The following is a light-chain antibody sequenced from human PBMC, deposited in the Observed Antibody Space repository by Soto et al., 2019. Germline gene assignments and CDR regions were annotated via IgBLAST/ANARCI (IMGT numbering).Light chain of an antibody. CDR1: QSCNSW. Sequence: IQMTQSPSTLSASVGDRVTINCRARQSCNSWLAWYQQKPGKAPKLLIYKASSLESGVPSRFSGTGSGTEFTLTISSLQPDDSATYYCQHYNGYPITFGGGTKVEIK. V-gene: IGKV1-5*03. J-gene: IGKJ4*01. CDR2: KAS. CDR3: QHYNGYPIT.